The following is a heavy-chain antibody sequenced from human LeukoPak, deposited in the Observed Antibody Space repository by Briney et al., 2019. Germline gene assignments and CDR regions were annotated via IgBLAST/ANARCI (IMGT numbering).Heavy chain of an antibody. V-gene: IGHV3-23*01. J-gene: IGHJ4*02. CDR3: AKKEADYYDSSGYGGEYFDY. CDR1: GFTFSSHA. D-gene: IGHD3-22*01. CDR2: ISGSGGST. Sequence: PGGSLRLSCAASGFTFSSHAMSWVRQAPGKGLEWGSAISGSGGSTYYADSVKGRFTISRDNSKNTLYLQMNSLRAEDTAVYYCAKKEADYYDSSGYGGEYFDYWGQGTLVTVSS.